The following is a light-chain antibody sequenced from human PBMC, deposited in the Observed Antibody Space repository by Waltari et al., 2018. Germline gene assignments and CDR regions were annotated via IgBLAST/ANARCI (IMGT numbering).Light chain of an antibody. J-gene: IGKJ4*01. CDR1: QSVTTN. V-gene: IGKV1-39*01. CDR2: AAS. CDR3: HQTYSVPPT. Sequence: DIQMTQSPSSLSASVGDRVTITCRASQSVTTNLNWYQQKPGKVPKVLISAASSLQSGVPSRFSGSGSGTEFTITISSLQPEDFATYYCHQTYSVPPTFGGGTKVEIK.